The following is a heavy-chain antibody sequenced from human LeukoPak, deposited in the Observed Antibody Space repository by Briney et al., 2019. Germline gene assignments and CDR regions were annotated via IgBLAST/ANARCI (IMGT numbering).Heavy chain of an antibody. J-gene: IGHJ4*02. CDR3: ARDREYCSSTSCSALGY. CDR1: GGTFSSYA. V-gene: IGHV1-69*01. Sequence: SVKVSCKASGGTFSSYAISWVRQAPGQGLEWMGGIIPIFGTANYAQKFQGRVTITADESTSTAYMELSSLRSEDTAVYYCARDREYCSSTSCSALGYWGQGTLVTVSS. D-gene: IGHD2-2*01. CDR2: IIPIFGTA.